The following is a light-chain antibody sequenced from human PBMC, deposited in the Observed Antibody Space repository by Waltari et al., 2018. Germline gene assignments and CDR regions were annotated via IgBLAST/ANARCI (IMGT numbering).Light chain of an antibody. CDR2: EVS. V-gene: IGLV2-14*01. Sequence: QSALTQPASVSGSPGQSITISCPGTSSAVGGYNYVSWYQQHPGKAPKLMIYEVSNRPSGFSNRFSGSKSGNTASLTISGLQAEDEADYYCSSYTSSSTLEFGGGTKLTVL. CDR1: SSAVGGYNY. J-gene: IGLJ2*01. CDR3: SSYTSSSTLE.